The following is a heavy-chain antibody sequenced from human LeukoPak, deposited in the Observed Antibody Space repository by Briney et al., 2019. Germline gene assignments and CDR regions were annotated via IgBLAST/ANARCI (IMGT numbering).Heavy chain of an antibody. J-gene: IGHJ3*02. Sequence: SETLSLTCTVSGDSISSYYWSWIRQPPERGLEWIGYIYYSGSTYYNPSLKSRVTLSVDTSKNHFSLKVTPVTAADTAVYFCARTTYGDDAFEIWGQGTMATVSS. D-gene: IGHD4-17*01. CDR2: IYYSGST. CDR1: GDSISSYY. CDR3: ARTTYGDDAFEI. V-gene: IGHV4-59*01.